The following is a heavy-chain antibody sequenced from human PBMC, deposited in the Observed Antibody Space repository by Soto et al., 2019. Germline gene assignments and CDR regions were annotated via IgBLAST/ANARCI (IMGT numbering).Heavy chain of an antibody. D-gene: IGHD3-9*01. CDR1: VGSTINGDSS. Sequence: PSETLSLTCTVSVGSTINGDSSWGWIRQPQGKALEWIGYIYYSGNTYYNPSLKSRVMISVDTSKNQFFLNLSSVTAADTAVYYCASGYYDILTGRDTKYYFDYWGQGALVTVSS. CDR2: IYYSGNT. J-gene: IGHJ4*02. CDR3: ASGYYDILTGRDTKYYFDY. V-gene: IGHV4-30-4*01.